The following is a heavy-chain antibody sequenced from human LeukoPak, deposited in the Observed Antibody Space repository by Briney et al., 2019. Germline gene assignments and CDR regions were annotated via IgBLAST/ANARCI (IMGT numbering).Heavy chain of an antibody. Sequence: SETLSLTCAVSGYSISSGYYWGWIRQPPGKGLEWIGSIYHSGSTYYNPSLKSRVTISADTSKNQFSLKLSSVTAADTAVYYCARDGDYNYYYYYYMDVWGKGTTVTVSS. J-gene: IGHJ6*03. CDR1: GYSISSGYY. V-gene: IGHV4-38-2*02. CDR3: ARDGDYNYYYYYYMDV. D-gene: IGHD4-17*01. CDR2: IYHSGST.